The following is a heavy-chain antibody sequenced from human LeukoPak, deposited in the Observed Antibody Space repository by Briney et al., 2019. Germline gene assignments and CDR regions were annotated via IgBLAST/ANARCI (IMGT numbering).Heavy chain of an antibody. CDR2: ITDSGDKT. V-gene: IGHV3-23*01. CDR3: AMEDFEAY. CDR1: GFSFSACA. D-gene: IGHD1-1*01. J-gene: IGHJ4*02. Sequence: QSGGSLRLSCAASGFSFSACAMSWVRQAPGKGLEWVSSITDSGDKTYYADSVKGRFTISRDNSKNALYLQMSSLRADDTAIYYCAMEDFEAYWGQGTLVTVFS.